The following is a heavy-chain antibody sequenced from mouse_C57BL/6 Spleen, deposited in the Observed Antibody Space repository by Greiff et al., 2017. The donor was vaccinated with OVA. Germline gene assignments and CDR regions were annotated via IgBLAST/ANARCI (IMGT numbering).Heavy chain of an antibody. J-gene: IGHJ1*03. CDR2: IYPGSGST. D-gene: IGHD2-2*01. Sequence: QVQLQQPGAELVKPGASVKMSCKASGYTFTSYWITWVKQRPGQGLEWIGDIYPGSGSTNYNEKFKSKATLTVDTSSSTAYMQLSSLTSEDSAVYYCARWDYYGYPYWYFDVWGTGTTVTVSS. V-gene: IGHV1-55*01. CDR1: GYTFTSYW. CDR3: ARWDYYGYPYWYFDV.